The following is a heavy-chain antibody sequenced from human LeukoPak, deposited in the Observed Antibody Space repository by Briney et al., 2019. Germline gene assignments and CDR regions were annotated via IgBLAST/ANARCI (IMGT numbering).Heavy chain of an antibody. J-gene: IGHJ4*02. Sequence: GGSLRLSCAASGFSFTTSWMSWVRQAPGKGLEWVASIEQDGSEKYYVDSVKGRFTISRDNAKNSLFLQMNSLRAEDTAVYYCAKGHTSLAPGGQGALVTVSS. CDR3: AKGHTSLAP. V-gene: IGHV3-7*01. CDR2: IEQDGSEK. D-gene: IGHD5-18*01. CDR1: GFSFTTSW.